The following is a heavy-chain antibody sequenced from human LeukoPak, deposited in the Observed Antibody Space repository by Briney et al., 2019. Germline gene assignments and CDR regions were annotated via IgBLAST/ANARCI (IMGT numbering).Heavy chain of an antibody. V-gene: IGHV4-34*01. CDR2: INHSGST. J-gene: IGHJ5*02. CDR3: ARITIFGVVTSNWFDP. CDR1: GGSFSGYY. D-gene: IGHD3-3*01. Sequence: SETLSLTCAVYGGSFSGYYWSWIRQPPGKGLEWIGEINHSGSTNYNPSLKSRVTISVDTSKNQFSLKLSSVTAADTAVYYCARITIFGVVTSNWFDPWGQGTLVTVSS.